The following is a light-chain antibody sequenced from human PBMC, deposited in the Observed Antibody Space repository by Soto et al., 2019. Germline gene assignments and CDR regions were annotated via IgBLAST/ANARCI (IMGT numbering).Light chain of an antibody. J-gene: IGKJ5*01. CDR2: DAS. CDR1: QSVSSH. Sequence: EIVLTQSPATLSLSPGERATLSCRASQSVSSHLAWFQQRPGQAPRLLIYDASNRATGIPARFSGRGSGSDFTLTISSLEPEDFAVYYRQQRSSAITFGQGTRLENK. CDR3: QQRSSAIT. V-gene: IGKV3-11*01.